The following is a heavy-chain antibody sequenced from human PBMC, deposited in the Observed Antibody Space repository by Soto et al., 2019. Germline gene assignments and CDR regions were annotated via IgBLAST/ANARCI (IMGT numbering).Heavy chain of an antibody. Sequence: SETLSLTCTVSGGSISSYYWSWIRQPPGKGLEWIGYIYYSGNTNYNPSLKSRVTISVDTSKNQFSLKLSSVTAADTAVYYCARHFGGHDFWSGYYIDYYYYYYMDVWGKGTTVTVSS. V-gene: IGHV4-59*08. CDR1: GGSISSYY. J-gene: IGHJ6*03. CDR3: ARHFGGHDFWSGYYIDYYYYYYMDV. CDR2: IYYSGNT. D-gene: IGHD3-3*01.